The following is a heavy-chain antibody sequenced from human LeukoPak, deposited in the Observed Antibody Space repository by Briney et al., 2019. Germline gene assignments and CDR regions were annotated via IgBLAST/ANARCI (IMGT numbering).Heavy chain of an antibody. J-gene: IGHJ5*02. CDR1: GDSISSFY. V-gene: IGHV4-59*12. CDR3: ARDLPQNWFDP. Sequence: SETLSLTCTVSGDSISSFYWSWIRQPPGKGLEWIGYISYSGSTNYNPSLKSRVTISVDTSKNQFSLKLTSVTAADTAVYYCARDLPQNWFDPWGQGTLVTVSS. CDR2: ISYSGST.